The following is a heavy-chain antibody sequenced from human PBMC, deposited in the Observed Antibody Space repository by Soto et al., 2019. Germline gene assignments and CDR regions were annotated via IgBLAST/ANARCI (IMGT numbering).Heavy chain of an antibody. CDR2: INHSGST. V-gene: IGHV4-34*01. J-gene: IGHJ4*02. CDR3: ARGKSNYDILTGYYILNYFDY. Sequence: QVQLQQWGAGLLKPSETLSLTCAVYGGSFSGYYWSWIRQPPGKGLEWIGEINHSGSTNYNPSFKSRVTISVDTSKNQFSLKLSSVTAADTAVYYCARGKSNYDILTGYYILNYFDYWGQGTLVTVSS. CDR1: GGSFSGYY. D-gene: IGHD3-9*01.